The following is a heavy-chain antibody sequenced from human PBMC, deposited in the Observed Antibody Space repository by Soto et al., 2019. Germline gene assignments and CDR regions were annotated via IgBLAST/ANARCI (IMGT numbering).Heavy chain of an antibody. CDR1: GGTFSSYA. D-gene: IGHD3-22*01. Sequence: GASVKVSCKASGGTFSSYAISWVRQAPGQGLEWMGGIIPIFGTANYAQKFQGRVTITADEPTSTAYMELSSLRSDDTAVYYCASQPYDGSGYYMVDYWGQGTLVTVSS. CDR3: ASQPYDGSGYYMVDY. J-gene: IGHJ4*02. V-gene: IGHV1-69*13. CDR2: IIPIFGTA.